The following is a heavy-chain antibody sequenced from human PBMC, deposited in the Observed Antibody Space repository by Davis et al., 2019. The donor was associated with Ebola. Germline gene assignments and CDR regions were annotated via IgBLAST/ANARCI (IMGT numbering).Heavy chain of an antibody. CDR3: ARDVYSNSVGPDY. V-gene: IGHV3-21*01. CDR1: GFTFSSYS. CDR2: ISSSSSYI. J-gene: IGHJ4*02. D-gene: IGHD6-6*01. Sequence: GESLKISCAASGFTFSSYSMNWVRQAPGKGLEWVSSISSSSSYIYYADSVKGRFTISRDNAKNSLYLQMNSLRAEDTAVYYCARDVYSNSVGPDYWGQGTLVTVSS.